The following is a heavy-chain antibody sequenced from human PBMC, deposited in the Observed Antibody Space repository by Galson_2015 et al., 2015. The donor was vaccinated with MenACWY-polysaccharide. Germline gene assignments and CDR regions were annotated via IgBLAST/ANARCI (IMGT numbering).Heavy chain of an antibody. CDR3: ARLTPTFSSGWRINWFDP. D-gene: IGHD6-25*01. CDR2: IYYSGTT. Sequence: LSLTCSVSGGSVTSSNPYWSWIRQPPGKGLEWIGYIYYSGTTKYNPSLKSRVTISVDTSKNQFSLKVTSVTAADTAVYYCARLTPTFSSGWRINWFDPWGQGSLVSVSS. J-gene: IGHJ5*02. V-gene: IGHV4-61*01. CDR1: GGSVTSSNPY.